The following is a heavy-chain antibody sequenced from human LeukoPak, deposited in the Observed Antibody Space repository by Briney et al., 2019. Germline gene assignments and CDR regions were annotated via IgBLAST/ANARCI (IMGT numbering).Heavy chain of an antibody. CDR1: GYTFTGYY. CDR3: ARDYCSGGSCYSRYSY. V-gene: IGHV1-2*02. J-gene: IGHJ4*02. D-gene: IGHD2-15*01. CDR2: INPNSGGT. Sequence: GASVKVSCKASGYTFTGYYMHWVRQAPGQGLEWMGWINPNSGGTNYAQKFQGRVTMTRDTSISTAYMELSRLRSDDTAVYYCARDYCSGGSCYSRYSYWGQGTLVTVSS.